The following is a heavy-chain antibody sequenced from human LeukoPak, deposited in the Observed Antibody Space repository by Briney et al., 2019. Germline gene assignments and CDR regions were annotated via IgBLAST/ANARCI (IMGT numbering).Heavy chain of an antibody. CDR1: GGSISSSSYY. V-gene: IGHV4-39*01. J-gene: IGHJ4*02. D-gene: IGHD5-18*01. CDR3: ARQNFESAMVRVYYFDY. Sequence: SETLSLTCTVSGGSISSSSYYWGWIRQPPGKGLEWIGSIYYSGSTYYNPSLKSRVTISVDTSKNQFPLKLSSVTAADTAVYYCARQNFESAMVRVYYFDYWGQGTLVTVSS. CDR2: IYYSGST.